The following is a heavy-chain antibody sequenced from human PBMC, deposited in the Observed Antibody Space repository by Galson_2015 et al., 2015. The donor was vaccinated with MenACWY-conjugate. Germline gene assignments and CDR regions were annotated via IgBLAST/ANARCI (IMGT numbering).Heavy chain of an antibody. V-gene: IGHV3-21*01. CDR3: ARTAGSVPP. J-gene: IGHJ5*02. CDR1: GFTFSSFG. D-gene: IGHD6-13*01. CDR2: ISATSATI. Sequence: SLRLSCAASGFTFSSFGMNWVRQAPGEGLEWVSSISATSATIYYADSVKGRFTISRDNAKNSLYLQMNSLRAEDTAVYYCARTAGSVPPWGLGTLVTVSS.